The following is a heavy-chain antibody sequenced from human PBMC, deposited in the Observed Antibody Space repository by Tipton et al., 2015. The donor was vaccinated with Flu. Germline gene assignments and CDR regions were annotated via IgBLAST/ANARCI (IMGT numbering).Heavy chain of an antibody. V-gene: IGHV4-4*07. D-gene: IGHD1-26*01. CDR3: ARARVGGSYYYYYYYGMDV. CDR2: IYTSGST. CDR1: GGSISSYY. Sequence: TLSLTCTVSGGSISSYYWSWIRQPAGKGLEWIGRIYTSGSTNYNPSLKSRVTMSVDTSKNQFSLKLSSVTAADTAVYYCARARVGGSYYYYYYYGMDVWGQGTTVTVSS. J-gene: IGHJ6*02.